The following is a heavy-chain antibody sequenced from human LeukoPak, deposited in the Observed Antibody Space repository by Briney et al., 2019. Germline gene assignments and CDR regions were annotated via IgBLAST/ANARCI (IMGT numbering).Heavy chain of an antibody. CDR2: IGTSGDA. Sequence: GGSLRLSCVASGFTSTKYDMHWVRQPPGKSLQWVSSIGTSGDAYSLDSVKGRFTISRADATNSLHLQMSSLRVEDTAVYYCAKGAAYSTTGRPYYFDYWGQGILVTVSS. D-gene: IGHD2-2*01. J-gene: IGHJ4*02. CDR1: GFTSTKYD. V-gene: IGHV3-13*01. CDR3: AKGAAYSTTGRPYYFDY.